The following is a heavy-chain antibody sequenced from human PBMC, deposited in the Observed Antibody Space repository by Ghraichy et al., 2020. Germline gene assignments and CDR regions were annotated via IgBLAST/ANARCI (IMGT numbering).Heavy chain of an antibody. D-gene: IGHD2-15*01. CDR3: TTRSDCSGGSCYLYYYYGMDV. CDR2: IKSKTDGGTT. J-gene: IGHJ6*02. CDR1: GFTFSNAW. V-gene: IGHV3-15*01. Sequence: LSLTCAASGFTFSNAWMSWVRQAPGKGLEWVGRIKSKTDGGTTDYAAPGKGRFTISRDDSKNTLYLQMNSLKTEDTAVYYCTTRSDCSGGSCYLYYYYGMDVWGQGTTVTVSS.